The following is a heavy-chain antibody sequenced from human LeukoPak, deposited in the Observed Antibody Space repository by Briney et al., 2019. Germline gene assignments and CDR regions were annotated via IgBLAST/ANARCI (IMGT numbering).Heavy chain of an antibody. J-gene: IGHJ5*02. Sequence: GGSLRLSCVASGFTFHIYAMKCVRQAPGKGLEWISYIRSSGDLMYYAESVKGRFSISIDNAKNSLFLQMNSLRVEDTAIYYCTSGQDLYDSCDHGCFDPWGQGTLVTVSS. CDR1: GFTFHIYA. CDR2: IRSSGDLM. CDR3: TSGQDLYDSCDHGCFDP. D-gene: IGHD4-17*01. V-gene: IGHV3-48*03.